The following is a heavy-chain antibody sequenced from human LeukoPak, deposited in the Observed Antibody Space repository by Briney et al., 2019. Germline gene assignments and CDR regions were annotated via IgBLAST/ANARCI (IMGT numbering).Heavy chain of an antibody. V-gene: IGHV3-30-3*01. D-gene: IGHD2-2*02. Sequence: GGSLRLSCAASGFTFSSYAMHWVRQSPGKGLEWVAVISYDGSNKYYADSVKGRFTISRDNSKNTLYLQMNSLRAEDTAVYYCARDLGSSTSCYKYWGQGTLVTVSS. CDR2: ISYDGSNK. J-gene: IGHJ4*02. CDR3: ARDLGSSTSCYKY. CDR1: GFTFSSYA.